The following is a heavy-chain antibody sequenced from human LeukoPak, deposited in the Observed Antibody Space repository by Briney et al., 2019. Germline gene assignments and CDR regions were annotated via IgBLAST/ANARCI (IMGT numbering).Heavy chain of an antibody. D-gene: IGHD3-3*01. Sequence: ASVKVSCKASGGTFSSYAISWVRQAPGQGLEWMGWISAYNGNTNYAQKLQGRVTMTTDTSTSTAYMELRSLRSDDTAVYYCARESPAGFWSGYYPEAFDIWGQGTMVTVSS. V-gene: IGHV1-18*01. CDR2: ISAYNGNT. J-gene: IGHJ3*02. CDR1: GGTFSSYA. CDR3: ARESPAGFWSGYYPEAFDI.